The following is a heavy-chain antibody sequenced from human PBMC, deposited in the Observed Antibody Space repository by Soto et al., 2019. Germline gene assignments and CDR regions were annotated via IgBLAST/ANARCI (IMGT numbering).Heavy chain of an antibody. V-gene: IGHV1-18*01. J-gene: IGHJ4*02. CDR1: GYTFSSYR. CDR3: ARADYGDDDY. CDR2: IHAYNGDT. D-gene: IGHD4-17*01. Sequence: QVQLVQSGAEVKKPGASVKVSCKASGYTFSSYRISWMRQAPGQGPEWMGWIHAYNGDTKYAQKFQDRLIMTTDTSTSTAYMELRSLTSDDTAVYYCARADYGDDDYWGQGTLVTSSS.